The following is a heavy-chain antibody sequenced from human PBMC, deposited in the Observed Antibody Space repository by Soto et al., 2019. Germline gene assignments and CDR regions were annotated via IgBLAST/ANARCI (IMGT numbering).Heavy chain of an antibody. CDR2: ISSSSSYI. Sequence: EVQLVESGGGLVKPGGSLRLSCAASGFTFSYYTMNWVRQAPGKGLEWVSSISSSSSYIDYADSVKGRFTISRDNAKNSLYLQMNSLRAEDPAMYYCARERSCWDLEYWGQGTLVTVSS. D-gene: IGHD6-19*01. J-gene: IGHJ4*02. CDR3: ARERSCWDLEY. CDR1: GFTFSYYT. V-gene: IGHV3-21*01.